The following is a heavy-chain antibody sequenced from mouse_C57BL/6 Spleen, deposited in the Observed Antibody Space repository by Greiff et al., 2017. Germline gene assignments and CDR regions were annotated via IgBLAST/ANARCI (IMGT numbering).Heavy chain of an antibody. Sequence: VQLVESGAELVRPGASVTLSCKASGYTFTDYEMHWVKQTPVHGLEWIGAIDPETGGTAYNQKFKGKAILTADKSSSTAYMELRSLTSEDSAVYYCTRSGYYGSSSYAMDYWGQGTSVTVSS. D-gene: IGHD1-1*01. CDR3: TRSGYYGSSSYAMDY. CDR2: IDPETGGT. J-gene: IGHJ4*01. CDR1: GYTFTDYE. V-gene: IGHV1-15*01.